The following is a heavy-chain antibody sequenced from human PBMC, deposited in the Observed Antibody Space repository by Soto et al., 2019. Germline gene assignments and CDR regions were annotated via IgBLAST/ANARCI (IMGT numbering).Heavy chain of an antibody. CDR1: GFTFSSYG. CDR3: ARDYITGTTLDY. CDR2: IWYDGSNK. J-gene: IGHJ4*02. V-gene: IGHV3-33*01. Sequence: GGSLRLSCAASGFTFSSYGMHWVRQAPGKGLEWVAVIWYDGSNKYYADSVKGRFTISRDNSKNTLYLQMNSLRAEDTAVYYCARDYITGTTLDYWGQGTLVTVSS. D-gene: IGHD1-20*01.